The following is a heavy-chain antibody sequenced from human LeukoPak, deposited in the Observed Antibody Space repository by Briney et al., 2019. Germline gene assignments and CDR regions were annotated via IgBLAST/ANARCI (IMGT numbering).Heavy chain of an antibody. V-gene: IGHV3-7*01. J-gene: IGHJ4*02. CDR2: INEDGSEK. CDR1: GFTFSSYG. CDR3: VTGVVGTSD. Sequence: GGSLRLSCAASGFTFSSYGMHWVRQAPGKGLGWVANINEDGSEKNHVDSVKGRFTVSRDNAKKSLYLQMNSLRAEDTAVYYCVTGVVGTSDWGQGTLVTVSS. D-gene: IGHD1-26*01.